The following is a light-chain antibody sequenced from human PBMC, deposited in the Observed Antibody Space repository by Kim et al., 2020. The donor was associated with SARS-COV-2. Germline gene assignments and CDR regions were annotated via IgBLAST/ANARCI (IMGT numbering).Light chain of an antibody. V-gene: IGLV2-8*01. CDR3: SSYAGNNPLV. J-gene: IGLJ2*01. CDR2: EVS. Sequence: QSALTQPPSASGSPGQSVTISCTGTSSDVGVYNYVSWYQQHPGKAPKLMTYEVSKRPSGVPDRFSGSKSGNTASLTVSGLQAEDEDDYFCSSYAGNNPLVFGEGPSWPS. CDR1: SSDVGVYNY.